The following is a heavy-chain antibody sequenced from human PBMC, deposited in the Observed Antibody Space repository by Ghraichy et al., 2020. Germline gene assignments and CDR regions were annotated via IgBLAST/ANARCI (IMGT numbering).Heavy chain of an antibody. CDR1: GYTFSNYY. CDR2: INPSGGST. Sequence: ASVKVSCKTSGYTFSNYYMHWVRQAPGQGLEWMGIINPSGGSTNYAQKFQDRVIMTRDTSTTTVYMELGSLRSEDTAVYYCARSVMFLSAPDYWGQGTLVTVSS. J-gene: IGHJ4*02. V-gene: IGHV1-46*01. D-gene: IGHD2/OR15-2a*01. CDR3: ARSVMFLSAPDY.